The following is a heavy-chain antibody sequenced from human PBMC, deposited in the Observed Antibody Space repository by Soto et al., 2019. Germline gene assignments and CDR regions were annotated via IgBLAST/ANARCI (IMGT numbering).Heavy chain of an antibody. D-gene: IGHD3-22*01. Sequence: SETLSLTCAVSVGSIRSGNWCSWVRQPPWKGLEWIGEIYHSGSTNYNPSLKSRVTISVDKSKNQFSLKLSSVTAADTAVYYCAREDDSSGYYGGAFDIWGQGTIVTVSS. CDR1: VGSIRSGNW. CDR3: AREDDSSGYYGGAFDI. J-gene: IGHJ3*02. CDR2: IYHSGST. V-gene: IGHV4-4*02.